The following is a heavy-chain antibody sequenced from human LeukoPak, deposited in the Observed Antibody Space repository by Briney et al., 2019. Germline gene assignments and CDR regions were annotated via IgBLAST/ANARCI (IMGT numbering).Heavy chain of an antibody. J-gene: IGHJ4*02. D-gene: IGHD3/OR15-3a*01. CDR2: FGTRSTSI. CDR3: ARAQYDTWSRRGNFDS. Sequence: LSLTCTVSGGSISSGDYYWSWIRQAPGKGLEWVSSFGTRSTSIYHAGSVKGRFTISRDNTKNSLYLQMNSLRAADTAVFYCARAQYDTWSRRGNFDSWGQGTLVTVSS. V-gene: IGHV3-11*01. CDR1: GGSISSGDYY.